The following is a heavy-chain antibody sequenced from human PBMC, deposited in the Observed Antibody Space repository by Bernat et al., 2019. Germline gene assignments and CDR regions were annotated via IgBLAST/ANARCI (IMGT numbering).Heavy chain of an antibody. V-gene: IGHV4-34*01. CDR3: ARGHFFNAF. D-gene: IGHD2-8*01. CDR1: GGSFSGYY. CDR2: VSHTGSA. Sequence: QVQLDQWGAGLLKPSETLSLTCAVYGGSFSGYYWTWIRQPPGKGLEWIGEVSHTGSANYNPSLKIRVTMPVDTPMHRFALGLTSVTDADTAVYYCARGHFFNAFWGRGTPVTVSS. J-gene: IGHJ4*02.